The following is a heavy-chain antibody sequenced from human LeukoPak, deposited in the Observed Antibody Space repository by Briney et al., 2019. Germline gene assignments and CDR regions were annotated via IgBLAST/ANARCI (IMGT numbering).Heavy chain of an antibody. CDR2: ISGSGGST. Sequence: PGGSLRLSCAASGFTFSSYAMSWVRQAPGKGLEWASAISGSGGSTYYADSVKGRFTISRDNSKNTLYLQMNSLRAEDTAVYYCAKHSIAVAGVYYYYMDVWGKGTTVTVSS. V-gene: IGHV3-23*01. CDR3: AKHSIAVAGVYYYYMDV. D-gene: IGHD6-19*01. J-gene: IGHJ6*03. CDR1: GFTFSSYA.